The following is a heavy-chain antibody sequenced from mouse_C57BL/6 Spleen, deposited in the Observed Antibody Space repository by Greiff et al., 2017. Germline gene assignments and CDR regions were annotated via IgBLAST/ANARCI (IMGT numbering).Heavy chain of an antibody. Sequence: VQLQQSGAELVRPGASVKLSCTASGFNIKDYYMHWVKQRPEQGLEWIGRIDPEDGDTEYAPQFQGKATMTADTSSNTAYLQLSSLTSEDTAVYYCTTTLYDYDLRFDYWGQGTTLTVSS. J-gene: IGHJ2*01. CDR3: TTTLYDYDLRFDY. D-gene: IGHD2-4*01. V-gene: IGHV14-1*01. CDR1: GFNIKDYY. CDR2: IDPEDGDT.